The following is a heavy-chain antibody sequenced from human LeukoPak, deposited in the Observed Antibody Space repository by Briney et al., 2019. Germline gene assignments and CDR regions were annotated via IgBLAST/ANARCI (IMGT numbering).Heavy chain of an antibody. CDR1: GGSFSGYY. Sequence: SETLSLTCAVYGGSFSGYYWSWIRQPPGKGLEWIGEINHSGSTNYSPSLKSRVTISVDTSKNQFSLKLSSVTAADTAVYYCAREAQNCSGGSCYSDFDYWGQGTLVTVSS. V-gene: IGHV4-34*01. CDR3: AREAQNCSGGSCYSDFDY. D-gene: IGHD2-15*01. J-gene: IGHJ4*02. CDR2: INHSGST.